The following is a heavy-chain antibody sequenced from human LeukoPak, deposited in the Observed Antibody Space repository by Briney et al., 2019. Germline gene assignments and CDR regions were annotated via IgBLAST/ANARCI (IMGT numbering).Heavy chain of an antibody. CDR3: ARGYYMDV. Sequence: GGSLRLSCAASGFTFSSYAMHWVRQAPGKGLEYVSAISSNGGSTYYANSVKGRFTISRDNSKNTLYLQMGSLRAEDTAVYYCARGYYMDVWGKGTTVTVSS. V-gene: IGHV3-64*01. CDR1: GFTFSSYA. CDR2: ISSNGGST. J-gene: IGHJ6*03.